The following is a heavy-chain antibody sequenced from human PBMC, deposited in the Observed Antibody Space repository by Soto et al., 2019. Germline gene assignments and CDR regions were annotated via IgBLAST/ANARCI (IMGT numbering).Heavy chain of an antibody. V-gene: IGHV4-39*01. J-gene: IGHJ4*02. CDR3: ARHPNSGWLGF. CDR1: GGSISGSSGYY. Sequence: SETQSLTCAVSGGSISGSSGYYWAWIRQPPGKGLEWVGSVYYTGDTYYGPSVKSRVTLSVDTSKNQFSLKLSAVTAADTAVYYCARHPNSGWLGFWGQGILVTVS. CDR2: VYYTGDT. D-gene: IGHD5-12*01.